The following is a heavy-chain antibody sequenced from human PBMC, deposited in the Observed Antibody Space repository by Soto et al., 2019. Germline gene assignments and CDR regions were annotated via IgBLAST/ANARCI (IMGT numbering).Heavy chain of an antibody. D-gene: IGHD6-19*01. Sequence: GESLKISCQGSGYSFTSYWIAWVRQMPGKGLEWMGIIYPDDSDTRYSPYFQGQVTISADKSISTAYLQWSSLKASDTSMYYCARPIAVAGQYGMDVWGQGTTVTVSS. CDR3: ARPIAVAGQYGMDV. CDR1: GYSFTSYW. CDR2: IYPDDSDT. V-gene: IGHV5-51*01. J-gene: IGHJ6*02.